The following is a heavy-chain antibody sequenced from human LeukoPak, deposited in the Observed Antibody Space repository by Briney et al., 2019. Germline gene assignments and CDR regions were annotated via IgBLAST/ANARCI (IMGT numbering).Heavy chain of an antibody. CDR3: AKGGKWDVTPFDY. D-gene: IGHD1-26*01. V-gene: IGHV3-7*03. J-gene: IGHJ4*02. Sequence: GGSLRLSCAASGFTFSSYWMNWARQAPGKGLEWVASINHNGNVNYYVDSVKGRFTISRDNAKNSLYLQMSNLRAEDTAVYYCAKGGKWDVTPFDYWGQGTLVTVSS. CDR2: INHNGNVN. CDR1: GFTFSSYW.